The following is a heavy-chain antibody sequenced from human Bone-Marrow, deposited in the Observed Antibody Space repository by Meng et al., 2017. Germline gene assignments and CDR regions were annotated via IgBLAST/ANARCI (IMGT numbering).Heavy chain of an antibody. CDR3: AKDSGIAAAGNGVDY. D-gene: IGHD6-13*01. Sequence: GESLKISCAASGFTVSSNYMSWVRQAPGKGLEWVSVIYSSGSTYYADSVKGRFTISRDNSKNTLYLQMNSLRAEDTAVYYCAKDSGIAAAGNGVDYWGQGTLVTVSS. CDR1: GFTVSSNY. J-gene: IGHJ4*02. CDR2: IYSSGST. V-gene: IGHV3-53*01.